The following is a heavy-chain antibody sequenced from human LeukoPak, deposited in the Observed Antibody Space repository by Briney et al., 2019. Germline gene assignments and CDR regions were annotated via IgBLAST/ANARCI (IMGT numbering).Heavy chain of an antibody. CDR2: INPNSGGT. V-gene: IGHV1-2*02. CDR3: ARHMGGTGYFDY. J-gene: IGHJ4*02. Sequence: ASVKVSCKASGYTFTGCYMHWVRQAPGQGLEWMGWINPNSGGTNYAQKFQGRVTLTRDTSISTAYMELSSLRSDDTAVYYCARHMGGTGYFDYWGQGTLVTVSS. D-gene: IGHD1-26*01. CDR1: GYTFTGCY.